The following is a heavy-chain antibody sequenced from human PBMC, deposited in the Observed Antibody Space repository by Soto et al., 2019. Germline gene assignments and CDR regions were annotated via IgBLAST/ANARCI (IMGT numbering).Heavy chain of an antibody. CDR1: GGSISSSSYY. CDR3: ARHQIQLWLSPPDY. Sequence: SETLSLTCTVSGGSISSSSYYWGWIRQPPGKGLEWIGSIYYSGSTYYNPSLKSRVTISVDTSRNQFSLKLSSVTAADTAVYYCARHQIQLWLSPPDYWGQGTLVTVSS. CDR2: IYYSGST. V-gene: IGHV4-39*01. D-gene: IGHD5-18*01. J-gene: IGHJ4*02.